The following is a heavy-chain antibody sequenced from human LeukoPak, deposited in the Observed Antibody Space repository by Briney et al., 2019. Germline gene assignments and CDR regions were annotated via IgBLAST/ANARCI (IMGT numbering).Heavy chain of an antibody. CDR2: IYYSGST. V-gene: IGHV4-59*01. Sequence: SETLSLTCTVSGGSISSYYWSWIRQPPGEGLEWIGYIYYSGSTNYNPSLKSRVTISVDTSKHQFSLKLSSVTAADTAVYYCARDSCSSTSCPSTQLWLPWFDPWGQGTLVTVSS. D-gene: IGHD2-2*01. J-gene: IGHJ5*02. CDR1: GGSISSYY. CDR3: ARDSCSSTSCPSTQLWLPWFDP.